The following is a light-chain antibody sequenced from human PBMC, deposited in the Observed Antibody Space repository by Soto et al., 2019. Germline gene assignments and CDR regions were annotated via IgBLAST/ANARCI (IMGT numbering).Light chain of an antibody. Sequence: EIFMTQSPATLSVSPWGRATLSWRASQSMSDTLAWYQQKPGQAPRLLIHGASTRAPGFPARFSGSGSGTDFTLTISSLQSEDFAVYYCQQYDNWPWTFGQGTKVDI. CDR1: QSMSDT. CDR3: QQYDNWPWT. CDR2: GAS. V-gene: IGKV3-15*01. J-gene: IGKJ1*01.